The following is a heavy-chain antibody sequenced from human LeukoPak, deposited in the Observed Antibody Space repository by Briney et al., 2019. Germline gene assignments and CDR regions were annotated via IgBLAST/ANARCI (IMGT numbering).Heavy chain of an antibody. J-gene: IGHJ4*02. CDR1: GFTLSDFY. CDR2: ISGFGDII. Sequence: GGSLRLSCEASGFTLSDFYMIWVRQGPGKGLEWVSYISGFGDIISYPDSVKGRFTISRDNARNSPYLQMNSLRAEDTAVYYCARDLSNGGFDYWGQGTLVTVSS. CDR3: ARDLSNGGFDY. D-gene: IGHD3-10*01. V-gene: IGHV3-11*04.